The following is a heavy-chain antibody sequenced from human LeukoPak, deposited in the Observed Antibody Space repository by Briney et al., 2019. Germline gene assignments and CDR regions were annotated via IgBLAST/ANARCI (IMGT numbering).Heavy chain of an antibody. J-gene: IGHJ5*02. CDR3: ARLRFNWFDP. V-gene: IGHV4-34*01. Sequence: PSETLSLTCAVYGGSFSGYYWSWIRQPPGKGLEWIGEINHSGSTYYNPSLKSRVTISVDTSKNQFSLKLSSVTAADTAVYYCARLRFNWFDPWGQGTLVTVSS. CDR1: GGSFSGYY. D-gene: IGHD4-17*01. CDR2: INHSGST.